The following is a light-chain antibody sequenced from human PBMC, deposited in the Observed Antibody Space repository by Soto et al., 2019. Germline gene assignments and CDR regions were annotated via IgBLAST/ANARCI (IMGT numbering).Light chain of an antibody. V-gene: IGKV3-11*01. CDR1: QSVSSN. J-gene: IGKJ4*01. Sequence: EIVLTQSPGTLSLSPGERATLSCRASQSVSSNLAWFQQKPGQAPRLLIYGTSSRATGIPDRFSGSGSGTDFTLTISSLEPEDFAFYYCQQRNSWPLTFGGGTKVDIK. CDR3: QQRNSWPLT. CDR2: GTS.